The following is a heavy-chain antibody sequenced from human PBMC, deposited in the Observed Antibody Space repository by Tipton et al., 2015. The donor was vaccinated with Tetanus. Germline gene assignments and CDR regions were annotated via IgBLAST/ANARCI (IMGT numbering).Heavy chain of an antibody. D-gene: IGHD6-19*01. CDR1: GFSFSDYG. CDR3: ATSPREAGDY. J-gene: IGHJ4*02. CDR2: INSSSRTI. Sequence: LSLTCAASGFSFSDYGMNWVRQAPGKGLEWVSYINSSSRTIYYADPVQGRFTISRDNAKNSLFLQMSSLRDEDTAVYFCATSPREAGDYWGQGTRVTVSS. V-gene: IGHV3-48*02.